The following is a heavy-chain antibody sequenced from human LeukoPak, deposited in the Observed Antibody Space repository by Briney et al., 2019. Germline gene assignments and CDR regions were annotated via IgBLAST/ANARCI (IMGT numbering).Heavy chain of an antibody. Sequence: GGSLRLSCAASGFTFSSYAMHWVRQAPGKGLEWVAVISYDGSSKYYADSVKGRFTISRDNSKNTLYLQMNSLRAEDTAVYYCARDGTESNAFDIWGQGTMVTVSS. V-gene: IGHV3-30*04. J-gene: IGHJ3*02. D-gene: IGHD1-26*01. CDR1: GFTFSSYA. CDR2: ISYDGSSK. CDR3: ARDGTESNAFDI.